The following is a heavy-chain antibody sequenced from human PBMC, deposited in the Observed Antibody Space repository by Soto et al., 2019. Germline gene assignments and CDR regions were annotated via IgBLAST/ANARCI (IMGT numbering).Heavy chain of an antibody. D-gene: IGHD1-26*01. CDR2: ISYDGSNN. Sequence: GGSLRLSCAASGFTFSSYAMHWVRQAPGKGLEWVAVISYDGSNNYYADSVKGRFTISRDNSKNTLYLQMNSLRAEDTAVYYCARAGGSYLRGGMDVWGQGTTVTVSS. J-gene: IGHJ6*02. CDR1: GFTFSSYA. V-gene: IGHV3-30-3*01. CDR3: ARAGGSYLRGGMDV.